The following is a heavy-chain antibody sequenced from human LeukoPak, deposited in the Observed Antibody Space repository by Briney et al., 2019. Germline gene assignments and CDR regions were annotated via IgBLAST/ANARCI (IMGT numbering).Heavy chain of an antibody. Sequence: GGSLRLSCKGSGYSFTNYWIGWVRQMPGKGLEWMGIIYPGDSDNRYSPSFQGQVTISADKSISTAYLQWSSLKASDTAVYYCARLQRDGYNPLGSYNLDYWGQGTLVTVSS. CDR3: ARLQRDGYNPLGSYNLDY. CDR1: GYSFTNYW. J-gene: IGHJ4*02. V-gene: IGHV5-51*01. D-gene: IGHD5-24*01. CDR2: IYPGDSDN.